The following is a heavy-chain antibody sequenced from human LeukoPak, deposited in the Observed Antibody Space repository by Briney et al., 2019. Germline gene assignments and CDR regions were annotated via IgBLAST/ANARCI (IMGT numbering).Heavy chain of an antibody. Sequence: ASVKVSCKASGYTFTSYYMHWVRQAPGQGLEWMGIINPSGGSASYAQKFQGRVTMTRDTSISTAYMELSRLRSDDTAVYYCARWGKQLDYWGQGTLVTVSS. CDR1: GYTFTSYY. V-gene: IGHV1-46*01. CDR3: ARWGKQLDY. J-gene: IGHJ4*02. CDR2: INPSGGSA. D-gene: IGHD6-6*01.